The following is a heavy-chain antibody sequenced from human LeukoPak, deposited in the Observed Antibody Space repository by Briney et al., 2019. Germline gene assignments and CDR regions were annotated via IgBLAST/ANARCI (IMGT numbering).Heavy chain of an antibody. V-gene: IGHV3-7*01. J-gene: IGHJ3*02. Sequence: GGSLRLSCAASGFTFSSYWMSWVRQAPGKGREWVANIKQDGSEKYYVDSVKGRFTISRDNAKNSLYLQMNSLRAEDTAVYYCARFPASYDSSGYYQDGGAFDIWGQGTMVTVSS. CDR3: ARFPASYDSSGYYQDGGAFDI. CDR2: IKQDGSEK. CDR1: GFTFSSYW. D-gene: IGHD3-22*01.